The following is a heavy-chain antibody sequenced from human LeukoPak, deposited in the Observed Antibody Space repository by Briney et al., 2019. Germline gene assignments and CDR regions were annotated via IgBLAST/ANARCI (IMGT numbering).Heavy chain of an antibody. V-gene: IGHV4-31*03. Sequence: PSQTLSLTCTVSGGSISSGGYYWSWIRQHPGKGLEWIGYIYYSGSTYYNPSLKSRVTISVDTSKNQFSLKLSSVTAADTAVYYCARGYSGYDWGEYFQHWGQGTLVTVSS. CDR1: GGSISSGGYY. CDR2: IYYSGST. CDR3: ARGYSGYDWGEYFQH. D-gene: IGHD5-12*01. J-gene: IGHJ1*01.